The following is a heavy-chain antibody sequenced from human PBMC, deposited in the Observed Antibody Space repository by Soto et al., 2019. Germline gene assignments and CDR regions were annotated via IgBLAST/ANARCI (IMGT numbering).Heavy chain of an antibody. J-gene: IGHJ4*02. CDR1: GFTFSNYA. Sequence: EVQLLESGGNLVQPGGSLRLSCVASGFTFSNYAMTWVRQAPGKGLKWVSSISGSGTTAYYADSVQGRFAFSRDNVKNTLFLQMDSLKAGDTAVYYCAKVGTIVVPAAQGYYFDYWGQGTLVTVSS. D-gene: IGHD2-2*01. V-gene: IGHV3-23*01. CDR3: AKVGTIVVPAAQGYYFDY. CDR2: ISGSGTTA.